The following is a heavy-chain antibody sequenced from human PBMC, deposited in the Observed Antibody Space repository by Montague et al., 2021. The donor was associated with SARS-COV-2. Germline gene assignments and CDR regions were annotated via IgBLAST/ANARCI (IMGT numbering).Heavy chain of an antibody. V-gene: IGHV4-39*01. CDR3: ANADRCSSGSCYSPFDS. Sequence: SETLSLTCTVSGDSVKTNLYYWGWIRQPPGKGLEWLGNIYYTGTTYYNPSLKSRVTMSVDTSKNQFSLKLTSVTAADTAVYYCANADRCSSGSCYSPFDSWGQGSLVTVSS. CDR2: IYYTGTT. J-gene: IGHJ4*02. CDR1: GDSVKTNLYY. D-gene: IGHD2-15*01.